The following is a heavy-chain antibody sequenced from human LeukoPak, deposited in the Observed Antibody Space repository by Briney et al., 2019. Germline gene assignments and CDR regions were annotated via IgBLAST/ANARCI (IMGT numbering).Heavy chain of an antibody. Sequence: PSQTLSLTCTVSGGSISSGDYYWSWIRQPPGKGLEWIGYIYYSGSTNYNPSLKSRVTISVDTSKNQFSLKLSSVTAADTAVYYCARAVTGDAFDIWGQGTMVTVSS. CDR1: GGSISSGDYY. J-gene: IGHJ3*02. CDR3: ARAVTGDAFDI. D-gene: IGHD2-21*02. V-gene: IGHV4-30-4*01. CDR2: IYYSGST.